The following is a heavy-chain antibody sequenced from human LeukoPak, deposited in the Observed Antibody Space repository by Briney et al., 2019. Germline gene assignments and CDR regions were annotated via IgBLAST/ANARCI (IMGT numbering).Heavy chain of an antibody. CDR1: GGSFSGYY. V-gene: IGHV4-34*01. CDR2: INHSGST. D-gene: IGHD5-18*01. CDR3: ARHRGYSYGHDAFDI. J-gene: IGHJ3*02. Sequence: SETLSLTCAVYGGSFSGYYWSWIRQPPGKGLEWIGEINHSGSTNYNPSLKSRVTISVDTSKSQFSLKLSSVTAADTAVYYCARHRGYSYGHDAFDIWGQGTMVTVSS.